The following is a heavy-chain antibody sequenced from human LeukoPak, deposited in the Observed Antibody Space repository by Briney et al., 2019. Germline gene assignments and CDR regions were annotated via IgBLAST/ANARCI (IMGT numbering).Heavy chain of an antibody. Sequence: PSETLSHTCSVSGGSISSYYCSWIRQPPGKGLEWFGYIYYSGSTNYNPSLKSRVTISVDTSKNQFSLKLSSVTAADTAVYYCARTTEGGYTYNYFYYYYMDVWGKGTTVTISS. J-gene: IGHJ6*03. D-gene: IGHD5-18*01. CDR1: GGSISSYY. CDR3: ARTTEGGYTYNYFYYYYMDV. CDR2: IYYSGST. V-gene: IGHV4-59*01.